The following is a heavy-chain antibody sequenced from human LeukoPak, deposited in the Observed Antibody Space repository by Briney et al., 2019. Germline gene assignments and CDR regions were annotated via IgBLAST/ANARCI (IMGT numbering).Heavy chain of an antibody. CDR2: ISGSGGST. D-gene: IGHD3-16*02. V-gene: IGHV3-23*01. J-gene: IGHJ5*02. Sequence: PGGSLRLPCAASGFTFSSYAMSWVRQAPGKGLEWVSAISGSGGSTYYADSVKGRFTISRDNSKNTLYLQMNSLRAEDTAVYYCAKDGYDYVWGSYRYDWFDPWGQGTLVTVSS. CDR1: GFTFSSYA. CDR3: AKDGYDYVWGSYRYDWFDP.